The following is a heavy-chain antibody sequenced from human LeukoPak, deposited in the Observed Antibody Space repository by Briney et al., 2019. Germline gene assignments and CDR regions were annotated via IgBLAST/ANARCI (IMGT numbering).Heavy chain of an antibody. CDR2: ISGSVDKT. J-gene: IGHJ4*02. Sequence: PGGSLKLSCAASGFSFNSYAMSWVREAPGKGLEWVSSISGSVDKTYYAQSVKGGVSISTDNSKNTRFLQMKSLRDEKTAVIYCAKRSGYTTGWFFDFWGQGTLVTVSS. V-gene: IGHV3-23*01. CDR3: AKRSGYTTGWFFDF. D-gene: IGHD6-19*01. CDR1: GFSFNSYA.